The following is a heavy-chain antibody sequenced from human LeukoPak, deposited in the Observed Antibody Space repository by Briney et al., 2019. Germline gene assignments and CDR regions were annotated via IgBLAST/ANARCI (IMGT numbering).Heavy chain of an antibody. CDR2: IYYSGST. J-gene: IGHJ6*03. Sequence: PSETLSLTCSVSGGSISSYYWSWIQQPPGKGLEWIGYIYYSGSTNYNPSLKSRVTISVDTSKNQFSLKLSSVTAADTAVYYCARSLVFGYYMDVWGKGTTVTVSS. V-gene: IGHV4-59*01. CDR3: ARSLVFGYYMDV. D-gene: IGHD3-10*01. CDR1: GGSISSYY.